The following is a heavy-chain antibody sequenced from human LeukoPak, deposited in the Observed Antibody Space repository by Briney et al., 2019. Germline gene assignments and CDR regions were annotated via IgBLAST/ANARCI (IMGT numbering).Heavy chain of an antibody. CDR2: ISSNGGST. D-gene: IGHD5-12*01. CDR1: GFTFSSYA. V-gene: IGHV3-64*01. J-gene: IGHJ4*02. CDR3: ARVYSGYDTYYFDY. Sequence: GGSLRLSCAASGFTFSSYAMHWVRQAPGKGVEYVSAISSNGGSTYYANSVKGRFTISRDNSKNTLYLQMGSLRAEDMAVYYCARVYSGYDTYYFDYWGQGTLVTVSS.